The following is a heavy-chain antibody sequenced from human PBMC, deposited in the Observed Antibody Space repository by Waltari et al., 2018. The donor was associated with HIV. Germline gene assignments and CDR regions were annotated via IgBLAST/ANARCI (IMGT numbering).Heavy chain of an antibody. CDR3: ARRGSSGSYWFDP. J-gene: IGHJ5*02. V-gene: IGHV1-2*06. CDR2: INPNSGGT. CDR1: GYPFTAYY. D-gene: IGHD1-26*01. Sequence: QVQLVQSGAEVKNRGPSVKVSCKASGYPFTAYYMHWVRQAPGQGLEWMGRINPNSGGTNYAQKFQGRVTMTRDTSISTAYMELSRLRSDATAVYYCARRGSSGSYWFDPWGQGTLVTVSS.